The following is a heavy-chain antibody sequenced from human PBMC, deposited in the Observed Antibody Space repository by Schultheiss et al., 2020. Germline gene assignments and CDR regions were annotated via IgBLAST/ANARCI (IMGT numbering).Heavy chain of an antibody. CDR1: GFTFSSYA. D-gene: IGHD1-26*01. Sequence: GGSLRLSCAASGFTFSSYAMSWVRQAPGKGLEWVSAISGSGGSTYYADSVKGRFTISRDNAKNTLYLQMNSLRAEDTAVYYCARDPSEWELPTDYWGQGTLVTVSS. J-gene: IGHJ4*02. CDR2: ISGSGGST. CDR3: ARDPSEWELPTDY. V-gene: IGHV3-23*01.